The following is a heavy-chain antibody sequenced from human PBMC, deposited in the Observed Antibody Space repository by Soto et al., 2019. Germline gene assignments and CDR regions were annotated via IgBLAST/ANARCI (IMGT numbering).Heavy chain of an antibody. CDR1: GYTFTSYA. Sequence: QVQIMQSGAEVKKPGASVKVSCKTSGYTFTSYAMHWVRQAPGQRLEWMGWINAGNGNTKYSQKFQGRVTITRDTAASTAYMELGSLRSEDTAVYSCARSCGYYFYDYWGQGALVTVSS. D-gene: IGHD3-22*01. V-gene: IGHV1-3*01. J-gene: IGHJ4*02. CDR2: INAGNGNT. CDR3: ARSCGYYFYDY.